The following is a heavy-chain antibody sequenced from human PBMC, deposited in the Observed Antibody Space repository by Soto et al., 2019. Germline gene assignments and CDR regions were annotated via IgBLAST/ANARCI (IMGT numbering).Heavy chain of an antibody. D-gene: IGHD6-19*01. CDR1: GFTFSSSE. CDR2: ITSGGRNK. J-gene: IGHJ4*02. Sequence: EVQLVESGGRLVQPGGSLRLSCEASGFTFSSSEMNWVRQAPGKGLEWVSFITSGGRNKYYTDSVKGQFTISRDNGKNSLYLQMNSLRAEDTAVYYCALSKWPVAVAYWGQGTLVTVSS. CDR3: ALSKWPVAVAY. V-gene: IGHV3-48*03.